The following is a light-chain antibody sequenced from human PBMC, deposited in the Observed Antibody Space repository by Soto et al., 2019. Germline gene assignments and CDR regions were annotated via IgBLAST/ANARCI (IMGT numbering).Light chain of an antibody. J-gene: IGKJ1*01. CDR2: HAS. V-gene: IGKV3-15*01. CDR1: QSVSNN. CDR3: QQYNNWPGT. Sequence: EILMTQSPATLSVSPGERATLSCRASQSVSNNLAWYQQKPRQAPRLLFYHASTRAPGIPARFSGSGSGTEFTLTISGLQSEDCAVYYCQQYNNWPGTFGRGTKVDIK.